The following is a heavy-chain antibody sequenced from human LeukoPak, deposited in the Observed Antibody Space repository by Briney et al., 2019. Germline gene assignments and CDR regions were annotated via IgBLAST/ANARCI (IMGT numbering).Heavy chain of an antibody. CDR1: GGSFSGYY. J-gene: IGHJ4*02. CDR3: ARVRSGPYFDY. V-gene: IGHV4-34*01. D-gene: IGHD3-3*01. CDR2: INHSGST. Sequence: SETLSLTCAVYGGSFSGYYWSWIRQPPGKGLEWIGEINHSGSTNYNPSLKSRVTISVDTSKNQFSLKLSSVTAADTAVYYCARVRSGPYFDYWGQGTLVTVPS.